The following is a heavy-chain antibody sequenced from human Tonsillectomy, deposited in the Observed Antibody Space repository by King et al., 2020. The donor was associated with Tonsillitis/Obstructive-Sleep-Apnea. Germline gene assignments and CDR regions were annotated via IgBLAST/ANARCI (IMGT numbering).Heavy chain of an antibody. CDR3: AREGRYCSSTSCYSWANDY. CDR1: GYTFTGYY. D-gene: IGHD2-2*01. V-gene: IGHV1-2*04. Sequence: VQLVESGAEVKKPGASVKVSCKASGYTFTGYYMHWVRQAPGHGLEWMGWINPNSGGTNYAQKFQGWVTMTRDTSISTAYMELSRLRSADTAVYYCAREGRYCSSTSCYSWANDYWGLGTLVTVSS. J-gene: IGHJ4*02. CDR2: INPNSGGT.